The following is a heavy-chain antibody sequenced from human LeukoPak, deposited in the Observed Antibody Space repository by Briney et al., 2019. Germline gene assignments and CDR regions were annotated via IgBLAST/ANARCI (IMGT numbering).Heavy chain of an antibody. D-gene: IGHD3-22*01. CDR1: GYTFTGYY. CDR3: ARGTYYDSSAYSGVRLFDY. CDR2: INPNSGRT. J-gene: IGHJ4*02. V-gene: IGHV1-2*02. Sequence: ASVKVSCKASGYTFTGYYMHWVRQAPGQGLEWMGWINPNSGRTNYVQKFQGRVTMTGDTSISTAYMELTRLTSDDTAVYYCARGTYYDSSAYSGVRLFDYWGQGTLVTVSS.